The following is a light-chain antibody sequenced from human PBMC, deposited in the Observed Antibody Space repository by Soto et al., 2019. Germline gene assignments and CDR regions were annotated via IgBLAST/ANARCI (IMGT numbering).Light chain of an antibody. Sequence: QSALTQPASVSGSPGQSTTISCTGTSSDVGGYNYVSWYQQHPGKAPKLMIYDVSNRPSGVSNRFSGSKSGNTASLIISGLQAEDEADYYCSSYTSSSTVFGGGTKLTVL. J-gene: IGLJ2*01. V-gene: IGLV2-14*01. CDR2: DVS. CDR3: SSYTSSSTV. CDR1: SSDVGGYNY.